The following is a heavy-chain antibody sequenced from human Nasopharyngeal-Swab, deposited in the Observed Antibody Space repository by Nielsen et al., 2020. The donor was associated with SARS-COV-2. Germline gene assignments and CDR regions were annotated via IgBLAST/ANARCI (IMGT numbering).Heavy chain of an antibody. CDR2: IIPILGIA. CDR1: GYTFTSYA. J-gene: IGHJ3*02. D-gene: IGHD4-17*01. CDR3: ARDYGDYDNNAFDI. V-gene: IGHV1-69*04. Sequence: SVKVSCKASGYTFTSYAISWVRQAPGQGLEWMGRIIPILGIANYAQKFQGRVTITADKSTSTAYMELSSLRSEDTAVYYCARDYGDYDNNAFDIWGQGTMVTVSS.